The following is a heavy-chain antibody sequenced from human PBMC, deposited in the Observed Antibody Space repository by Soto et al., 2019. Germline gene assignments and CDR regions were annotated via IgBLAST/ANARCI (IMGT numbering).Heavy chain of an antibody. CDR3: VRDYYHNMDV. Sequence: EMQLVESGGGLLQPGGSRRLSCVASGFSFSNTWMHWVRQAPGKGLEWVALINSDESTTNYADSVKGRFTISRDNAKNTVYLQMNSLRVEDTAVYFCVRDYYHNMDVWGAGATVTVSS. CDR1: GFSFSNTW. V-gene: IGHV3-74*01. CDR2: INSDESTT. J-gene: IGHJ6*04.